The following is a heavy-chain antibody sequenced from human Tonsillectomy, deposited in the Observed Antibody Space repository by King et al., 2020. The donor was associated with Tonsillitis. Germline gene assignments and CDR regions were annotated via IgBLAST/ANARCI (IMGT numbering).Heavy chain of an antibody. J-gene: IGHJ5*02. Sequence: VQLLESGGGLVQPGGSLRLSCAASEFTFISYWMHWGRQAPGKGLVWVSSINNNGRSINYADSVKGRFTISRDNAKHTLYLQMNSLSAEDTAVYYCARERLGIVSSFDPWGQGTLVTVSS. D-gene: IGHD2-15*01. V-gene: IGHV3-74*01. CDR1: EFTFISYW. CDR2: INNNGRSI. CDR3: ARERLGIVSSFDP.